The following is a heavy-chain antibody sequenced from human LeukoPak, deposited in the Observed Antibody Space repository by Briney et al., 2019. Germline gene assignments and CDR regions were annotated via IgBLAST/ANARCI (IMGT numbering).Heavy chain of an antibody. CDR2: ISSSSSYI. CDR1: GFTFSSYS. V-gene: IGHV3-21*01. J-gene: IGHJ4*02. D-gene: IGHD3-22*01. Sequence: GGSLRHSCAASGFTFSSYSMNWVRQAPGKGLEWVSSISSSSSYIYYADSVKGRFTISRDNAKNSLYLQMNSLRAEDTAVYYCARGTYYYDSSGPFDYWGQGTLVTVSS. CDR3: ARGTYYYDSSGPFDY.